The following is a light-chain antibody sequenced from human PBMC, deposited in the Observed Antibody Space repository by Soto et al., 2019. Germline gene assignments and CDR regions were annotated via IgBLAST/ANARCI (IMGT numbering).Light chain of an antibody. CDR2: RNN. CDR3: ASWEDSLSGRL. CDR1: SSNIGKNY. Sequence: QSVLTQPPSASGTPGQRGTISCSGSSSNIGKNYVYWYPQLPGTAPKLLIYRNNQRPSGVPDRFSGSKSGTSASLAISGLLSEDEADSYCASWEDSLSGRLFGGGTKVTVL. V-gene: IGLV1-47*01. J-gene: IGLJ2*01.